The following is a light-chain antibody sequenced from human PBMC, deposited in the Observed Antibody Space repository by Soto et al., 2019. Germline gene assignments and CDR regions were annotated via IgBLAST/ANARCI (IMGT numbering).Light chain of an antibody. CDR2: LNSDGSH. CDR1: SGHSSYA. J-gene: IGLJ3*02. CDR3: QTWGTGDWV. Sequence: QSVLTQSPSASASLGASVKLTCTLSSGHSSYAIAWHQQQPEKGPRYLMKLNSDGSHSKGDGIPDRFSGSSSGAERYLTISSLQSEDEADYYCQTWGTGDWVFGGGTKLTVL. V-gene: IGLV4-69*01.